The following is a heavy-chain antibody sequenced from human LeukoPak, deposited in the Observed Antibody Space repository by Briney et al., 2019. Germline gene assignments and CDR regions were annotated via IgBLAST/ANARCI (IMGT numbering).Heavy chain of an antibody. J-gene: IGHJ5*02. CDR3: ARGNGQNLGSSSWFDP. D-gene: IGHD2/OR15-2a*01. V-gene: IGHV1-2*02. Sequence: ASVKVSCKASGYTFTGYYMHWVRQAPGQGLEWMGWINPNSGGTNYAQKFQGRVTMTRDTSISTAYMELSRLRSDDTAVYYCARGNGQNLGSSSWFDPWGQGTLVTVSS. CDR1: GYTFTGYY. CDR2: INPNSGGT.